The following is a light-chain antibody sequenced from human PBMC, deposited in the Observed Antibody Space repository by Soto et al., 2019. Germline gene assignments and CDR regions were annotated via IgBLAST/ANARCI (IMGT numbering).Light chain of an antibody. CDR1: QSVRSNF. J-gene: IGKJ1*01. V-gene: IGKV3-20*01. Sequence: EIVLTQSPGTLSLSPGERATLSCRASQSVRSNFLAWYQQKPGQAPRLLIYGASNRATGIPDRFSGSGSGTDFTITITRLEPEDFERYYCQRYDSFRTFGQGTKVEI. CDR3: QRYDSFRT. CDR2: GAS.